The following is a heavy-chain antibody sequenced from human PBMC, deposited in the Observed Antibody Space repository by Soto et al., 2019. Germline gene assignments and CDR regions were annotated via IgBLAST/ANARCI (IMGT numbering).Heavy chain of an antibody. D-gene: IGHD6-6*01. V-gene: IGHV4-34*01. Sequence: SETLSLTCAAYGGTFSGYYWTWIRQPPGTGLEWIGEINHSGSTNYNPSLKSRATISVDTSKNQFSLKLTSVTAADTAVYYCARGSSIAGLYYGMDVWGQGTTVTVSS. CDR2: INHSGST. CDR3: ARGSSIAGLYYGMDV. CDR1: GGTFSGYY. J-gene: IGHJ6*02.